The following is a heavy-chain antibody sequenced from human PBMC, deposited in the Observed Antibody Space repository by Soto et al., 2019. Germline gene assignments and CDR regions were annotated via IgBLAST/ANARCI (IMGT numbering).Heavy chain of an antibody. CDR3: AREADDSSAALD. V-gene: IGHV3-48*03. J-gene: IGHJ1*01. CDR1: GFTFSSYE. CDR2: ISSSGSTI. D-gene: IGHD3-22*01. Sequence: GGSLRLSCAASGFTFSSYEMNWVRQAPGKGLEWVSYISSSGSTIYYADSVKGRFTISRDNAKNPLYLQMNSLRAEDTAVYYCAREADDSSAALDWGQGTLVTVSS.